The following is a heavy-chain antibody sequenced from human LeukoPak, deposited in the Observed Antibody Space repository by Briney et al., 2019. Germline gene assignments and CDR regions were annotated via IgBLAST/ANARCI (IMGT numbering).Heavy chain of an antibody. J-gene: IGHJ6*02. D-gene: IGHD2-15*01. CDR3: ARGIGCSSGSCYSGTVDYGMDV. V-gene: IGHV1-18*01. Sequence: ASVKVSCKASGYTFTSYGISWMRQAPGQGLEWMGWISAYNGNTNSAQKLQGRVTMTTDTSTSTTYMELRSLRSDDTAVYYCARGIGCSSGSCYSGTVDYGMDVWGQGTTVTVSS. CDR1: GYTFTSYG. CDR2: ISAYNGNT.